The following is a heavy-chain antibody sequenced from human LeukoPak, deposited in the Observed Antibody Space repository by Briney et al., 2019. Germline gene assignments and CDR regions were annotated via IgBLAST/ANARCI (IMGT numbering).Heavy chain of an antibody. J-gene: IGHJ4*02. Sequence: GASVKVSCKASGYTFTSYDINWVRQATGQGLEWMGWMNPNSGNTGYAQKFQGRVTMTRNTTISTAYMELSSLRSEDTAVYYCARVPAVARATDYWGQGTLVTVSS. V-gene: IGHV1-8*01. CDR1: GYTFTSYD. CDR2: MNPNSGNT. CDR3: ARVPAVARATDY. D-gene: IGHD6-19*01.